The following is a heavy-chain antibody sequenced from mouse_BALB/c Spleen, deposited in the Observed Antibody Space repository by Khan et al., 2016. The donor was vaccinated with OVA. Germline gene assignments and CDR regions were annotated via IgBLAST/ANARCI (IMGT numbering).Heavy chain of an antibody. D-gene: IGHD1-1*01. CDR1: GYSITSNYA. CDR2: ISYSGST. V-gene: IGHV3-2*02. Sequence: EVELVESGPGLVKPSQSLSLTCTVTGYSITSNYAWNWIRQFPGNKLEWMGYISYSGSTSYNPSLKSRISITRDTSKNQFFLQLNSVTTEDTATYYYARENYYGYAVDYWGQGTSVTVSS. CDR3: ARENYYGYAVDY. J-gene: IGHJ4*01.